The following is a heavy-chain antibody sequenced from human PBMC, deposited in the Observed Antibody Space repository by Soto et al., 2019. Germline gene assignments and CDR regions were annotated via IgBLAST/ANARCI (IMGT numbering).Heavy chain of an antibody. Sequence: GASVKVSCKASGYTFTGYYMHWVRQAPGQGLERMGWINPNSGGTNYAQKFKGWVTMTRDTSISTAYMELSRLRSDDTAVYYCARIGGCSGGSCYPGYHYYYYMDVWGKGTTVTVSS. CDR2: INPNSGGT. J-gene: IGHJ6*03. CDR3: ARIGGCSGGSCYPGYHYYYYMDV. V-gene: IGHV1-2*04. CDR1: GYTFTGYY. D-gene: IGHD2-15*01.